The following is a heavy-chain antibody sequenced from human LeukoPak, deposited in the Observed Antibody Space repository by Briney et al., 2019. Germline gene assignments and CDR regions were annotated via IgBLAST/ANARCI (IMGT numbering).Heavy chain of an antibody. J-gene: IGHJ4*02. CDR3: ARGTVTMVDY. CDR2: IYSGGST. V-gene: IGHV3-66*01. D-gene: IGHD3-10*01. Sequence: GGSLRLPCTASGFTFSSYAMNWVRQAPGRGLEWVSVIYSGGSTYYADSVKGRFTISRDNSKNTLFLQMNSLRAGDTAVYYCARGTVTMVDYWGQGTLVTVSS. CDR1: GFTFSSYA.